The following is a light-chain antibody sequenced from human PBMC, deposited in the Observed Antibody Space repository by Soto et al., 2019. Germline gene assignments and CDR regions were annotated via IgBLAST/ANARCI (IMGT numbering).Light chain of an antibody. CDR1: SSDIGGYNY. CDR3: SSYTTSSTVA. V-gene: IGLV2-14*01. J-gene: IGLJ2*01. CDR2: EVS. Sequence: QSALTQSASMSGSPGQSITISCTGTSSDIGGYNYVSWYQQHPDKAPKLMIFEVSNRPSGVSNRFSGSKSGNTASLTFSGLLPEDEADYYCSSYTTSSTVAFGGGTKLTVL.